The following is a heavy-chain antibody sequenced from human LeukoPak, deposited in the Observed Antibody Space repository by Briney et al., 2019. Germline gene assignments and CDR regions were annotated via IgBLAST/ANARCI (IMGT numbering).Heavy chain of an antibody. J-gene: IGHJ4*02. V-gene: IGHV4-39*01. Sequence: SETLSLTCTVSGVSISSSSFHWGWIRQPPGKGLEWIVSIYYSGSTYYNPSLRSRVTISVDTSKNQFSLKLNSVTAADTAVYYCARRYGSGSYYNPTLYYFDYWGQGALVTVSS. D-gene: IGHD3-10*01. CDR2: IYYSGST. CDR3: ARRYGSGSYYNPTLYYFDY. CDR1: GVSISSSSFH.